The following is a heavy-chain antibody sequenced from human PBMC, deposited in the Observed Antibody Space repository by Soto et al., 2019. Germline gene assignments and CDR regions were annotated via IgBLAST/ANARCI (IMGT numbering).Heavy chain of an antibody. CDR2: ISYDGSNK. CDR3: ARDHGIMITFLGLIDY. J-gene: IGHJ4*02. V-gene: IGHV3-30-3*01. CDR1: GFTFSSYA. Sequence: GGSLRLSCAASGFTFSSYAMHWVRQAPGKGLEWVAVISYDGSNKYYADSVKGRFTISRDNSKNTLYLQMNSLRAEDTAVYYCARDHGIMITFLGLIDYWGQGTLVTVSS. D-gene: IGHD3-16*01.